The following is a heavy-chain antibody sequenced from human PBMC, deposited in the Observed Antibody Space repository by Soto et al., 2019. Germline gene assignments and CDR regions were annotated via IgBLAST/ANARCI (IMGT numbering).Heavy chain of an antibody. J-gene: IGHJ6*02. CDR1: GGSITNYY. CDR3: SRHRFGPLHGVVDV. Sequence: QVQLQESGPGLVKPSETLSLTCTVSGGSITNYYCSWFRQPPGKGLEWIGYINYDGYSAYNLSLKRRSPLYLAPSRPQSSPMLAPVTAKVTAVYSCSRHRFGPLHGVVDVWGQGNTVIVSS. CDR2: INYDGYS. D-gene: IGHD3-10*01. V-gene: IGHV4-59*08.